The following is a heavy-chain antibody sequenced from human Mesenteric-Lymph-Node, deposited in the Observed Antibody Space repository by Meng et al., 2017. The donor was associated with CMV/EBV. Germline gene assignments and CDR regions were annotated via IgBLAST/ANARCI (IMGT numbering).Heavy chain of an antibody. V-gene: IGHV4-61*01. CDR2: IYYSGSS. D-gene: IGHD3-10*01. CDR3: ARDPNYGSGSLFDY. CDR1: GGSVSSGSYY. J-gene: IGHJ4*02. Sequence: PGGSVSSGSYYWSWIRQPPGKGLEWIGYIYYSGSSNYNPSLKSRVTISVDMSKNQFSLKLSSVTAADTAVYYCARDPNYGSGSLFDYWGQGTLVTVSS.